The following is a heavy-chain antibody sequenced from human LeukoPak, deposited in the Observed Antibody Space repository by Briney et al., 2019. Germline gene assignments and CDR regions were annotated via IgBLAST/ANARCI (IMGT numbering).Heavy chain of an antibody. CDR3: ARGLAPSRRRWFDP. J-gene: IGHJ5*02. CDR2: MNPNSGNT. CDR1: GYTFTSYD. D-gene: IGHD3-3*02. V-gene: IGHV1-8*01. Sequence: ALVKVSCKASGYTFTSYDINWVRQATGQGLEWMGWMNPNSGNTGYAQKFQGRVTMTRNTSISTAYMELSSLRSEDTAVYYCARGLAPSRRRWFDPWGQGTLVTVSS.